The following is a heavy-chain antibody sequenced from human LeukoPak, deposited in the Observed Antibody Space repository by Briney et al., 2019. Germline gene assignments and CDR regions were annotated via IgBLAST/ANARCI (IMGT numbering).Heavy chain of an antibody. V-gene: IGHV4-59*01. Sequence: SETLSLTCTVSGGSISSYYWSWIRQPPGKGLEWIGYIYYSGSTNYNPSLKSRVTISVDTSKNQFSLKLSSVTAADTAVYYCARYHYDFWSGRATDYYYMDVWGKGTTVTVSS. CDR1: GGSISSYY. CDR2: IYYSGST. CDR3: ARYHYDFWSGRATDYYYMDV. J-gene: IGHJ6*03. D-gene: IGHD3-3*01.